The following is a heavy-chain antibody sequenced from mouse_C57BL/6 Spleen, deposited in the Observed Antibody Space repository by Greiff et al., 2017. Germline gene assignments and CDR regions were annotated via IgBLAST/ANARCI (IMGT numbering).Heavy chain of an antibody. V-gene: IGHV5-6*01. Sequence: EVQGVESGGDLVKPGGSLKLSCAASGFTFSSYGMSWVRQTPDKRLEWVATISSGGSYTYYPDSVKGRFTISRDNAKNTLYLQMSSLKSEDTAMYYCARRDTTVVGDYWGQGTTLTVSS. CDR1: GFTFSSYG. CDR2: ISSGGSYT. J-gene: IGHJ2*01. D-gene: IGHD1-1*01. CDR3: ARRDTTVVGDY.